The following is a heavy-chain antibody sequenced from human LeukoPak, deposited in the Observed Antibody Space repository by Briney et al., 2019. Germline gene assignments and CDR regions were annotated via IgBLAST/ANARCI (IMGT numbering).Heavy chain of an antibody. CDR1: GGSFSGYY. CDR2: INHSGST. Sequence: SETLSLTCAVYGGSFSGYYWSWIGQPPGKGLEWSGEINHSGSTNYNPSLKSRVTISVDTSKNQFSLKLSSVPAADTAVYYCARGPWSSGWYGDYWGQGTLVTVSS. D-gene: IGHD6-19*01. J-gene: IGHJ4*02. V-gene: IGHV4-34*01. CDR3: ARGPWSSGWYGDY.